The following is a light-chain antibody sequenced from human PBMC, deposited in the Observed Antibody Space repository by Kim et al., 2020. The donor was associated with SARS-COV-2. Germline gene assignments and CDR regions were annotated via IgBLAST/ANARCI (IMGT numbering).Light chain of an antibody. CDR1: KLGDKY. Sequence: SYELTQPPSVSVSPGQTASITCSGDKLGDKYACWYQQKPGQSPVLGIYKDSKRPSGIPERFSGYNSGNTATLTISGTQAMDEADYYCQAWDSITGVFGGGTQLTVL. CDR3: QAWDSITGV. J-gene: IGLJ3*02. V-gene: IGLV3-1*01. CDR2: KDS.